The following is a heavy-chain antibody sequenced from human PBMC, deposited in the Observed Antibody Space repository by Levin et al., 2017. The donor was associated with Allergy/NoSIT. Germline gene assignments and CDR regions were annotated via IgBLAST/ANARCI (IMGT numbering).Heavy chain of an antibody. J-gene: IGHJ4*02. CDR2: IYHNGAT. V-gene: IGHV4-28*01. CDR1: GSSIPNFIW. CDR3: ARMARSHHFDN. Sequence: SQTLSLPCSVSGSSIPNFIWWGWIRQPPGKGLEWIGYIYHNGATQYNPSLKSRATLSVDSAKNQIFLRLSSLTAVDTAVYYCARMARSHHFDNWGQGTLVAVS.